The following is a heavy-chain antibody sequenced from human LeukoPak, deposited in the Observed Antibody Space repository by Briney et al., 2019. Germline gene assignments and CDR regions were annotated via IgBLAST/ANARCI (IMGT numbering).Heavy chain of an antibody. D-gene: IGHD5/OR15-5a*01. CDR3: AKGVIDFDY. CDR2: ISYDGSNK. J-gene: IGHJ4*02. V-gene: IGHV3-30*18. Sequence: DWVAVISYDGSNKYYADSVKGRFTISRDNSKNTLYLQMNSLRAEDTAVYYCAKGVIDFDYWGQGTLVTVSS.